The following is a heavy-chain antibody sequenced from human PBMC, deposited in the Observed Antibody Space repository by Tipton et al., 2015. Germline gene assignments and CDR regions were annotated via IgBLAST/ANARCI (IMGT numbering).Heavy chain of an antibody. CDR2: IRGGAGST. J-gene: IGHJ4*02. CDR3: VREGWNVAVAGSYIDT. Sequence: SLRLSCVASGFPFSHYAMTWVRQAPGKGLEWVSVIRGGAGSTYYADSVKGRFTISRDNSKSALYLQMNTLRADDTAVYYCVREGWNVAVAGSYIDTWGQGTPVTVSS. V-gene: IGHV3-23*01. D-gene: IGHD6-19*01. CDR1: GFPFSHYA.